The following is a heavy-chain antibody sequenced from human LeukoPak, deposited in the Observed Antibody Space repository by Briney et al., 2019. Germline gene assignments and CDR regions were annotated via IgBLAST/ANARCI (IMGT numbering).Heavy chain of an antibody. J-gene: IGHJ3*02. CDR1: GFTFSSYK. CDR3: ARIGYNNDAFDI. Sequence: GGSLRLSCAASGFTFSSYKMNWGRQAPGKGLEWVSYISSSGSTIYYADSVKGRFTISRDNAKNSLYLQMNSLRAEDTAVYYCARIGYNNDAFDIWGQGTMVTVSS. CDR2: ISSSGSTI. V-gene: IGHV3-48*03. D-gene: IGHD1-1*01.